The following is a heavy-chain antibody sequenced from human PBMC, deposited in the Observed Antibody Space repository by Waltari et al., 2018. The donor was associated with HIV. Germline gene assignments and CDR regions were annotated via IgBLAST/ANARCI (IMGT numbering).Heavy chain of an antibody. CDR2: IYYSGST. D-gene: IGHD3-22*01. CDR1: GGSISSTSYY. Sequence: QLQLQESGPGLVKPSETLSLTCAVSGGSISSTSYYWGWIRQPPGKGLAWIGSIYYSGSTYYNPSLKSRVTISVDTSKNHFSRRLSAVTAADTAVYFCARSYYYYSSGYFHYFDYWGQGTLVTVSS. CDR3: ARSYYYYSSGYFHYFDY. J-gene: IGHJ4*02. V-gene: IGHV4-39*07.